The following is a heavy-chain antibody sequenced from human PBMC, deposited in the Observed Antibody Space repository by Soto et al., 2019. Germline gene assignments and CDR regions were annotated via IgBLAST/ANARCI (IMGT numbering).Heavy chain of an antibody. D-gene: IGHD6-13*01. CDR3: AREYSSSFHGFDH. Sequence: SETLSLTCTVSGGSISSGGYYWSWIRQHPGKGLEWIGYIYYSGSTYYNPSLKSRVTISVDTSKNQFSLKLSSVTAADTAVYYCAREYSSSFHGFDHWGQGTLVT. CDR2: IYYSGST. CDR1: GGSISSGGYY. J-gene: IGHJ5*02. V-gene: IGHV4-31*03.